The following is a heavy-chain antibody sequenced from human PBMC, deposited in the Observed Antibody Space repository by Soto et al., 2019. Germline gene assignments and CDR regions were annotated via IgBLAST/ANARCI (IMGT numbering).Heavy chain of an antibody. CDR1: GYTFTRYS. CDR3: SLYFDDLQEASF. V-gene: IGHV1-2*07. Sequence: QVQLVQSGAEVKKPGASVKVSCRASGYTFTRYSVHWVRQAPGQGLEWMGWINPNTGGTRFAPKFEGRDTLTTDPSVRTVYMEVRSLRSDDTAVFYCSLYFDDLQEASFWGQGTLVTVTS. CDR2: INPNTGGT. J-gene: IGHJ1*01. D-gene: IGHD2-8*01.